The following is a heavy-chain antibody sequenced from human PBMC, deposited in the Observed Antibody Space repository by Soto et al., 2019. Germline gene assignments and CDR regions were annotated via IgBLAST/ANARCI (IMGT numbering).Heavy chain of an antibody. Sequence: EVQLVESGGGLVQPGGSLRLSCAASGFTFSSYSMNWVRQAPGKGLEWVSYISSSSSTIYYADSVKGRFTISRDNAKNSLYLQMNSLRDEATSVYYCARDAGAYCSGGSCYLGPWFDPWGQGTLVTVSS. V-gene: IGHV3-48*02. J-gene: IGHJ5*02. D-gene: IGHD2-15*01. CDR3: ARDAGAYCSGGSCYLGPWFDP. CDR1: GFTFSSYS. CDR2: ISSSSSTI.